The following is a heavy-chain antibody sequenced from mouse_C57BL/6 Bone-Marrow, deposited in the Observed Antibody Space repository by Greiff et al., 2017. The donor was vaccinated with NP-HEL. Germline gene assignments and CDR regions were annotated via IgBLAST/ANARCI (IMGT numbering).Heavy chain of an antibody. Sequence: LVESGAELVKPGASVKISCKASGYTFSSYWMNWVKQRPGKGLEWIGHIYPGDGDPNYTGTFKGQATLTADKSSNTAYMQFRSPTSEDAAVYFCARGAYGGQGTLVTVSA. CDR2: IYPGDGDP. CDR3: ARGAY. V-gene: IGHV1-80*01. J-gene: IGHJ3*01. CDR1: GYTFSSYW.